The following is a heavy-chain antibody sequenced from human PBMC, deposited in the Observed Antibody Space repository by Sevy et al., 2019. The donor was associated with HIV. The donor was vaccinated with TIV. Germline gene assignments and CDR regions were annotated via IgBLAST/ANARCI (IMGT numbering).Heavy chain of an antibody. D-gene: IGHD3-22*01. CDR2: ISSSSSYT. V-gene: IGHV3-11*06. CDR3: ARTYYYDSSADPDAFDI. Sequence: GGSLRLSCAASGFTFSDYYMSWIRQAPGKGLERVSYISSSSSYTNYADSVKGRFTISRDNAKNSLYLQMNSLRAEDTAVYYCARTYYYDSSADPDAFDIWGQGTMVTVSS. J-gene: IGHJ3*02. CDR1: GFTFSDYY.